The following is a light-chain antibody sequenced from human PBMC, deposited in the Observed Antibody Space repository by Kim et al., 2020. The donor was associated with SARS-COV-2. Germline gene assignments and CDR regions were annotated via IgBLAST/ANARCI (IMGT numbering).Light chain of an antibody. CDR2: VGTGGIVG. CDR1: SGYSNYK. CDR3: GADHGSGSNFVV. J-gene: IGLJ1*01. Sequence: ELTQPPSASASLGASVTLTCTLSSGYSNYKVDWYQQRPGKGPRFVMRVGTGGIVGSKGDGIPDRFSVLGSGLNRYLTIKNIQEEDESDYHCGADHGSGSNFVVFGTGTKVTVL. V-gene: IGLV9-49*01.